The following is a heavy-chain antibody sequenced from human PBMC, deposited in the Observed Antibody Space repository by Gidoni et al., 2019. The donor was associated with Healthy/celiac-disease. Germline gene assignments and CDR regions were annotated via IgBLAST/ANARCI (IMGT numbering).Heavy chain of an antibody. CDR1: RFPFGGYA. CDR3: TRTGVVAGTRYFDY. Sequence: EVQLVASGGGWVQPGRSLRRTCTPSRFPFGGYAMSWFRQAPGKGLEWVGFIRSKAYGGTTEYAASVKGRFTISRDDSKSIAYLQMNSLKTEDTAVYYCTRTGVVAGTRYFDYWGQGTLVTVSS. J-gene: IGHJ4*02. D-gene: IGHD6-19*01. CDR2: IRSKAYGGTT. V-gene: IGHV3-49*03.